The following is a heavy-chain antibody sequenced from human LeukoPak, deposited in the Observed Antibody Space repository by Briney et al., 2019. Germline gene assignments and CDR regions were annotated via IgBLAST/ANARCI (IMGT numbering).Heavy chain of an antibody. CDR1: GGSISGYY. CDR3: ARKDPGYSGYSDFDY. CDR2: IYYSGST. D-gene: IGHD5-12*01. Sequence: SETLSLTCTVSGGSISGYYWSWIRQPPGKGLEWIGYIYYSGSTNYNPSLKSRVTISVDTSKNQFSLKLSSVTAADTAVYYCARKDPGYSGYSDFDYWGQGTLVTVSS. V-gene: IGHV4-59*08. J-gene: IGHJ4*02.